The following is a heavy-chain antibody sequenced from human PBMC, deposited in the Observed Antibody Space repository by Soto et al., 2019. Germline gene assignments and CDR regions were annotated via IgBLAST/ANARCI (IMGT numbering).Heavy chain of an antibody. CDR1: GGSISSGGYY. CDR3: ARGLRYCSGFSCSIRHLCFVY. V-gene: IGHV4-31*03. Sequence: SETLSLTCTVSGGSISSGGYYWSWIRQHPGKGLEWIGYIYYSGSTYYNPSLKSRVTISVDTSKNQFSLKLSSVTAADTAVYYCARGLRYCSGFSCSIRHLCFVYWGQGTLVTVSS. D-gene: IGHD2-15*01. J-gene: IGHJ4*02. CDR2: IYYSGST.